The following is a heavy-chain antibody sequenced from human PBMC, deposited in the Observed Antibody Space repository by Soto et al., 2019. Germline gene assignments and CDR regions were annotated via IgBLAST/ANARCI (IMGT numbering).Heavy chain of an antibody. D-gene: IGHD6-6*01. V-gene: IGHV3-9*01. CDR3: AKDILYSRSSSFDY. CDR1: GFTFDDYA. J-gene: IGHJ4*02. Sequence: GGSLRLSCAASGFTFDDYAMHWVRQAPGKGLEWVSGISWNSGTRGYADSVKGRFTISRDNAKNSLYLQMNSLRAEDTALYYCAKDILYSRSSSFDYWGQGTLVTVSS. CDR2: ISWNSGTR.